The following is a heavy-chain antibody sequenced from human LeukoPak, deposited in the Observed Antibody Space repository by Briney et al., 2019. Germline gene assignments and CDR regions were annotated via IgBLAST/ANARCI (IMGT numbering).Heavy chain of an antibody. CDR1: GGSISSGAYY. Sequence: ASQTLSLTGTVSGGSISSGAYYWSWIRQHPGKGLEWIGYIYYSGSPYYNPSLKSRVTISVDTSNNQFSLKLSSVTAADTAVYYCARVMIVVVTNDAFDIWGQGTMVTVSS. J-gene: IGHJ3*02. CDR3: ARVMIVVVTNDAFDI. V-gene: IGHV4-31*03. D-gene: IGHD3-22*01. CDR2: IYYSGSP.